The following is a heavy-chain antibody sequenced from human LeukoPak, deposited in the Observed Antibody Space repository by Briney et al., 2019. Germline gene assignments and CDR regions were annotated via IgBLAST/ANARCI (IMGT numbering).Heavy chain of an antibody. CDR3: ARAAYCSGASCYFDY. Sequence: SETLSLTCTVSGDSINNNNYYWGWIRQPPGKGLELIGRIYASGSTTYNPSLKSRVTMSVDTSKNQFSVRLTSVAAADTAVYYCARAAYCSGASCYFDYWGQGTLVTVSS. D-gene: IGHD2-15*01. CDR1: GDSINNNNYY. V-gene: IGHV4-61*05. J-gene: IGHJ4*02. CDR2: IYASGST.